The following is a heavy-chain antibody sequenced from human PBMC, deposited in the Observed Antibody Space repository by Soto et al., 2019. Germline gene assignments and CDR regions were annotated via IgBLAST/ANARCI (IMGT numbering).Heavy chain of an antibody. D-gene: IGHD3-3*01. CDR3: ARGILRRFLEWLPRTHFDP. CDR2: IKQDGSEK. Sequence: PGGSLRLSCAASGFTVSSYWMSWVRQAPGKGLEWVANIKQDGSEKYYVDSVKGRFTISRDNAKNSLYLQMNSLRAEDTAVYYCARGILRRFLEWLPRTHFDPWGQGTLVTVSS. CDR1: GFTVSSYW. J-gene: IGHJ5*02. V-gene: IGHV3-7*01.